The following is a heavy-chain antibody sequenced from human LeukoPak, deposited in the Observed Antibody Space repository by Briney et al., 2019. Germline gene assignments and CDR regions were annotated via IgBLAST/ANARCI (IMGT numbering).Heavy chain of an antibody. D-gene: IGHD2-2*01. CDR1: GFTFTNAW. J-gene: IGHJ4*02. CDR3: SRYCSGTSCYAGWFS. Sequence: GGSLRLSCTASGFTFTNAWMRWVRQAPGKGLEWVGRIKSKTDGGTTDLAAPVKGRFTISRDDSINTLFLQMNSLKTEDTAVYYCSRYCSGTSCYAGWFSRGQGTLVTVSS. V-gene: IGHV3-15*01. CDR2: IKSKTDGGTT.